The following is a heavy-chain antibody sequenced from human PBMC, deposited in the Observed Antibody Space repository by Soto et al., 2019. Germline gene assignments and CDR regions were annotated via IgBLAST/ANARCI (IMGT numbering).Heavy chain of an antibody. CDR2: ISYDGSNK. J-gene: IGHJ5*02. Sequence: GGSLRLSCAVSGFTFSSYGMHWVRQAPGKGLEWVAVISYDGSNKYYADSVKGRFTISRDNAKNTLYLQMNSLRAEDTAVYYCVRGPSGQLGNWFDPWGQGTLVTVSS. CDR1: GFTFSSYG. D-gene: IGHD6-13*01. V-gene: IGHV3-30*03. CDR3: VRGPSGQLGNWFDP.